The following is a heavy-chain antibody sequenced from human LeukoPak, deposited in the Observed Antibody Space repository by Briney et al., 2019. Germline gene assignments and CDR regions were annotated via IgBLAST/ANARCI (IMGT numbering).Heavy chain of an antibody. V-gene: IGHV1-18*01. J-gene: IGHJ4*02. Sequence: AAVKVSCKASGYTFTSYGISWVRQAPGQGLEWMGWISAYNGNTDYAQKLKGRVTMTTDTSPSTAYMELRSLRSDDTAVYYCARDQVYYFDYWGQGTLVTVSS. D-gene: IGHD2/OR15-2a*01. CDR1: GYTFTSYG. CDR3: ARDQVYYFDY. CDR2: ISAYNGNT.